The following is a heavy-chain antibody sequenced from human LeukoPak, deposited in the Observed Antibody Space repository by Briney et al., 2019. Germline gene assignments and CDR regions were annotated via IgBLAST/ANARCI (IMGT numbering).Heavy chain of an antibody. V-gene: IGHV4-34*01. J-gene: IGHJ6*02. CDR3: ARGLVVVVAATRGMDV. CDR2: INHSGST. CDR1: GGSFSGYY. D-gene: IGHD2-15*01. Sequence: SETLSLACGVYGGSFSGYYWSWIRQPPGKGLEWIGEINHSGSTNYNPSLKSRVTTSVDTSKNQFSLKLSSVTAADTAVYYCARGLVVVVAATRGMDVWGQGTTVTVSS.